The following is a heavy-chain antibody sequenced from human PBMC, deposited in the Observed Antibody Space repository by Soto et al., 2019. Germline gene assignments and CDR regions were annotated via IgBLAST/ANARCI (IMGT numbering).Heavy chain of an antibody. D-gene: IGHD2-15*01. CDR2: INAGNGNT. J-gene: IGHJ4*02. CDR3: AREKKAANWAFDY. CDR1: GYTFTSYA. Sequence: GASVKVSCKASGYTFTSYAMHWVRQAPGQRLEWMGWINAGNGNTKYSQKFQGRVTITRDTSASTAYMELSSLRSEDTAVYYCAREKKAANWAFDYWGQGTLVTVSS. V-gene: IGHV1-3*01.